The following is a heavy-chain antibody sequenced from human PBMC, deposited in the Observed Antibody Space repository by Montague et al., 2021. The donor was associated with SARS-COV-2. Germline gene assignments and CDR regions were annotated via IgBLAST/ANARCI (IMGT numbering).Heavy chain of an antibody. CDR2: IYTGARRT. CDR1: GFSFRSYA. CDR3: AKDWWRSSDIYYYYNAMDV. J-gene: IGHJ6*02. D-gene: IGHD6-13*01. V-gene: IGHV3-23*03. Sequence: GSLRLSCAASGFSFRSYAMSWVRQAPGKGLEWVSLIYTGARRTYYADSVKGRFTVSRDDSHNTLYLQMNSLRGEDTAVYYCAKDWWRSSDIYYYYNAMDVWGQGTTVTVSS.